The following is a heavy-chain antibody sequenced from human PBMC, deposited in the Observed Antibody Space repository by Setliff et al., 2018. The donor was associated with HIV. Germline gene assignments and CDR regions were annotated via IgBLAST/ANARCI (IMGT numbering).Heavy chain of an antibody. CDR1: GGTFSNYG. J-gene: IGHJ3*01. Sequence: SVKVSCKASGGTFSNYGMSWVRQAPGQGLEWMGGIIPISGTANYAQKFQGRVTITTDESTSTACMELSGLRSEDTAMYYCARDRGPNNSFWRGTKKTHAFDLWGQGTMVTVSS. V-gene: IGHV1-69*05. CDR3: ARDRGPNNSFWRGTKKTHAFDL. CDR2: IIPISGTA. D-gene: IGHD3-3*01.